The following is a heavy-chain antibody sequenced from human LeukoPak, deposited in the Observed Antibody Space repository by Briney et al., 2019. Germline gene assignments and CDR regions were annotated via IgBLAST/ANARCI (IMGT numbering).Heavy chain of an antibody. J-gene: IGHJ4*02. CDR3: ATDRDNSDWQKRFDS. V-gene: IGHV3-23*01. D-gene: IGHD2-21*02. CDR1: GFTFSSYA. Sequence: GGSLRLSCAASGFTFSSYAMSWVRQAPGKGLEWVSTISGSGGSTYYADSVKGRFTISRDNSKNTLYLQMNSLRAEDTAVYYCATDRDNSDWQKRFDSWGQGTLVTVSS. CDR2: ISGSGGST.